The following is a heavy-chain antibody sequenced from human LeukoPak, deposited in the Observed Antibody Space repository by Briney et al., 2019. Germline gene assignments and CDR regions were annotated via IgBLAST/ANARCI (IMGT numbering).Heavy chain of an antibody. CDR2: ISGVGSNT. J-gene: IGHJ4*02. Sequence: GGSLRLSCAASGFTFSNYAMTWVRQAPGKGLEWVSVISGVGSNTDYADSVKGRFTISRDNSKNTLSLQMNSLRAEDTAIYYCAKLVGTATTPTDYWGQGTLVTVSS. D-gene: IGHD1-1*01. CDR1: GFTFSNYA. V-gene: IGHV3-23*01. CDR3: AKLVGTATTPTDY.